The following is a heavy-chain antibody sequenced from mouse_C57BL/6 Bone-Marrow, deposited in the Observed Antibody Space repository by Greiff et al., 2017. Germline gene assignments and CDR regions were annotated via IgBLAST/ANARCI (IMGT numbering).Heavy chain of an antibody. CDR3: EGVDY. CDR1: GYTFTSYC. J-gene: IGHJ2*01. Sequence: VQLQQPGAELVRPGASVKLSCKASGYTFTSYCMRWVKQRPGQGLEWIGEIDPRGGDTYYNEKFKGKATLTVDKSSSTAYMELRSLTSEDSAVYFCEGVDYWGQGTTLTVSS. V-gene: IGHV1-81*01. CDR2: IDPRGGDT.